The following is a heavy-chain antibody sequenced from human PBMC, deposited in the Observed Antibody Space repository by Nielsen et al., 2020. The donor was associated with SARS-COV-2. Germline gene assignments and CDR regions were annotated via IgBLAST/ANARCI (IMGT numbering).Heavy chain of an antibody. CDR2: ISSSSSYT. V-gene: IGHV3-11*05. D-gene: IGHD3-9*01. CDR3: ARDEILTGAFDY. J-gene: IGHJ4*02. Sequence: WIRQPPGKGLEWVSYISSSSSYTNYADSVKGRFTISRDNAKNSLYLQMNSPRAEDTAVYYCARDEILTGAFDYWGQGTLVTVSS.